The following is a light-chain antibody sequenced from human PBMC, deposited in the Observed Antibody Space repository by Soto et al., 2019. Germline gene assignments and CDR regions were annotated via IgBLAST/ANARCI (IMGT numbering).Light chain of an antibody. J-gene: IGLJ2*01. CDR3: AAWDDSLNGVV. V-gene: IGLV1-44*01. CDR1: SSNIGSDS. Sequence: QSVLTQPPSASGTPGQRVTISCAGSSSNIGSDSVNCYQQLPGTAPQILIYNNNQRPSGVPDRFSGSKSGTSASLAISGLQSDDEDDYYCAAWDDSLNGVVFGGGTKLTVL. CDR2: NNN.